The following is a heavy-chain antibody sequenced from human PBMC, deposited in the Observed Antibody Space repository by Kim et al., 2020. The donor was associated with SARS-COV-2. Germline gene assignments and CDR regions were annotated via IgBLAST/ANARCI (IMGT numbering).Heavy chain of an antibody. J-gene: IGHJ5*02. Sequence: SETLSLTCTVSGGSISSSSYYWGWIRQPPGKGLEWIGSIYYSGSTYYNPSLNSRVTIFVDTSKNQFSLKLSSVTAADMAVYHCANEGYCSNTICYKSWFDPWGQGTLVTVSS. CDR3: ANEGYCSNTICYKSWFDP. CDR1: GGSISSSSYY. CDR2: IYYSGST. D-gene: IGHD2-2*02. V-gene: IGHV4-39*01.